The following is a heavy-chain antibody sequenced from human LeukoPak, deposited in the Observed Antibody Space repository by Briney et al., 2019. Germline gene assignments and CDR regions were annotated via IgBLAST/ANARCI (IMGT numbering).Heavy chain of an antibody. V-gene: IGHV1-46*01. J-gene: IGHJ4*02. CDR2: INPNGGST. Sequence: ASVKVSCKASGYTLTRYFIHWVRQAPGQGLEWMGIINPNGGSTSYLQKFQGRVTMTTDTSTSTAYMELRSLRSDDTAVYYCARDLRLLRLGGTPTYWGQGTLVTVSS. CDR1: GYTLTRYF. CDR3: ARDLRLLRLGGTPTY. D-gene: IGHD3-16*01.